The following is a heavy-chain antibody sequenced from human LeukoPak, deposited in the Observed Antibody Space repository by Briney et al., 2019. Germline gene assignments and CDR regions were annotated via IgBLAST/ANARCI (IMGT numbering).Heavy chain of an antibody. V-gene: IGHV3-30*04. J-gene: IGHJ6*03. CDR2: ISYDGSNK. CDR1: GFTFSSYA. Sequence: PGRSLRLSCAASGFTFSSYAMHWVRQAPGKGLEWVAVISYDGSNKYYADSVKGRFTISRDNSKNSLYLQMNSLRAADTAVYYCARDSLRTALYYMDVWGKGTTVTVSS. CDR3: ARDSLRTALYYMDV.